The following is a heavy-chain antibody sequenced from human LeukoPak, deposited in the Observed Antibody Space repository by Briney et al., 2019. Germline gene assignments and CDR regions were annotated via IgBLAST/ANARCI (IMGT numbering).Heavy chain of an antibody. CDR3: ARSWPGIAAAGTFWFDP. D-gene: IGHD6-13*01. V-gene: IGHV3-33*01. J-gene: IGHJ5*02. CDR1: GFTFSSYV. Sequence: GGSLRLSCAASGFTFSSYVMHWVRQAPGKGLEWVAVIWYDGSNKYYADSVKGRFTISRDNSKNTLYFQMNSLRAEDTAVYYCARSWPGIAAAGTFWFDPWGQGTLVTVSS. CDR2: IWYDGSNK.